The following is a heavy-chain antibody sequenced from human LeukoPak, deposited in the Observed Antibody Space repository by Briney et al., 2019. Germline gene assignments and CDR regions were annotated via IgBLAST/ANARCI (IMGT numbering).Heavy chain of an antibody. J-gene: IGHJ4*02. CDR2: IWYDGSNK. CDR1: GFTFSSYG. D-gene: IGHD4-17*01. V-gene: IGHV3-33*01. CDR3: ARPGDYGDYAFLSYFDY. Sequence: GGSLRLSCAASGFTFSSYGMHWVRQAPGKGLEGVAVIWYDGSNKYYADSVKGRFTISRDNSKNTLYLQMNSLRAEDTAVYYCARPGDYGDYAFLSYFDYWGQGTLVTVSS.